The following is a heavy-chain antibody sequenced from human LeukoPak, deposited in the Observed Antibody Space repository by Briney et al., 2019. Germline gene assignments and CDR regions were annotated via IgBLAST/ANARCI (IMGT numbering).Heavy chain of an antibody. Sequence: GGSLRLSCGASGFTFSSYTMNWVRQAPGKGLEWVSAVSTGGTGTYYADSVKGRFTISRDNSKNTLYLQMNSLRAEDTAVYYCAKDRGGYCSGGSCYSALDFWAQGTLVTVSS. CDR1: GFTFSSYT. D-gene: IGHD2-15*01. V-gene: IGHV3-23*01. CDR2: VSTGGTGT. CDR3: AKDRGGYCSGGSCYSALDF. J-gene: IGHJ4*02.